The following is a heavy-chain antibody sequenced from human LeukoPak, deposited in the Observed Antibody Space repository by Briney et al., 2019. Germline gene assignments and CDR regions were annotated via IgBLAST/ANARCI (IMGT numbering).Heavy chain of an antibody. D-gene: IGHD2-2*01. V-gene: IGHV4-30-2*01. Sequence: RTSQTLSLTCAVSGGSISSGGYSWSWVRQPPGKGLEWIGYIYHSGSTYYNPSLKSRVTISVDRSKNQFSLKLSSVTAADTAVYYCASTYCSSTSCYLSGDAFDIWGQGTMVTVSS. CDR1: GGSISSGGYS. CDR3: ASTYCSSTSCYLSGDAFDI. J-gene: IGHJ3*02. CDR2: IYHSGST.